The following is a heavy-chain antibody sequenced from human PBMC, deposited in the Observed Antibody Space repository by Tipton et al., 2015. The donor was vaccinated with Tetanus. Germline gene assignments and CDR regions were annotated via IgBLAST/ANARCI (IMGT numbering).Heavy chain of an antibody. Sequence: TLSLTCTVSGGSISSGGYYWTWIRQHPGKGLEWIGNIYHRGSTYYNPSLKSRVTLSVDTSKNQFSLKLSSVTAADTAVYYCARDPGVLRLLEWFPDWSIAPWGRGTLGTVSS. V-gene: IGHV4-31*03. CDR2: IYHRGST. D-gene: IGHD3-3*01. CDR3: ARDPGVLRLLEWFPDWSIAP. J-gene: IGHJ2*01. CDR1: GGSISSGGYY.